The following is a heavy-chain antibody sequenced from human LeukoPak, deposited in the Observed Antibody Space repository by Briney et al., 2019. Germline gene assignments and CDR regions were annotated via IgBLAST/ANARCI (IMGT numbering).Heavy chain of an antibody. J-gene: IGHJ1*01. CDR2: ISWNSGSI. CDR3: ARDSSGYTEYFQH. V-gene: IGHV3-9*01. Sequence: GGSLRLSCAASGFTFDDYAMHWVRQAPGKGLKWVSGISWNSGSIGYADSVKGRFTISRDNAKNSLYLQMNSLRAEDTALYYCARDSSGYTEYFQHWGQGTLVTVSS. CDR1: GFTFDDYA. D-gene: IGHD6-19*01.